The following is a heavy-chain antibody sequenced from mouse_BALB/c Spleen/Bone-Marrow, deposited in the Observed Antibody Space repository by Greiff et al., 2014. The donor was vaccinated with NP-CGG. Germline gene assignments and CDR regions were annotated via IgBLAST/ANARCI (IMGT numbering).Heavy chain of an antibody. CDR1: GFSLTSYG. J-gene: IGHJ4*01. V-gene: IGHV2-9*02. CDR2: IWADGST. CDR3: SGITAATGSLDY. Sequence: VQVVESGPGLVAPSQSLSITCTVSGFSLTSYGVHWVRQPPGKGLEWLGVIWADGSTNYNSALMSSMSISKDNSKSKVFLKMNSLQTDDTAMFYCSGITAATGSLDYWGQGTSVTVSP. D-gene: IGHD1-2*01.